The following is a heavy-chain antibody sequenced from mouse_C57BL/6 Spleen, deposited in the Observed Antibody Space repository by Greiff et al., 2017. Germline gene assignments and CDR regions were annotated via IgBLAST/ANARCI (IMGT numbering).Heavy chain of an antibody. CDR1: GYTFTSYW. J-gene: IGHJ2*01. Sequence: QVQLQQPGAELVRPGSSVKLSCKASGYTFTSYWMEWVKQRPGQGLEWIGNIYPSDSETHYNQKFKDKATLTVDKSSSTAYMQLSSLTSEDSAVYYCAREVTYYFGCWGQGTTLTVSS. CDR3: AREVTYYFGC. CDR2: IYPSDSET. D-gene: IGHD2-2*01. V-gene: IGHV1-61*01.